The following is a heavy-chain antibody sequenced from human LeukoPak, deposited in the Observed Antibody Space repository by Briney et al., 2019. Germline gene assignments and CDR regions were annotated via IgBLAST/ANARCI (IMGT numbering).Heavy chain of an antibody. V-gene: IGHV3-48*01. CDR1: GFTFSSYS. CDR3: ARGRGYSYDTDY. Sequence: GGSLRLSRAASGFTFSSYSMKWVRQAPGKGLEWVSYISSSGSTIYYAESVKGRFTISRDNAKNSLYLQVNSLRAEDTAVYYCARGRGYSYDTDYWGQGTLVTVSS. J-gene: IGHJ4*02. D-gene: IGHD5-18*01. CDR2: ISSSGSTI.